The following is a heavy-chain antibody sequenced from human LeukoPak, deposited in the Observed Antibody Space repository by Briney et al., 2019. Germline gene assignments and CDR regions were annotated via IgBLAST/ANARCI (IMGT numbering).Heavy chain of an antibody. V-gene: IGHV1-2*02. D-gene: IGHD3-22*01. CDR3: ARGGRYYYDSSGPPPSDY. Sequence: ASVKVSCKASGYTFTGYYMHWVRQAPGQGLEWMGWINPNSGGTNYAQKFQGRVTMTRDTSISTAYMELSRLRSDDTAVYYCARGGRYYYDSSGPPPSDYWGQGTLVTVSS. CDR1: GYTFTGYY. CDR2: INPNSGGT. J-gene: IGHJ4*02.